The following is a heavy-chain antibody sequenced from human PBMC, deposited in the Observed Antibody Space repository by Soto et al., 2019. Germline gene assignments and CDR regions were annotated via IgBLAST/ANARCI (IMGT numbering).Heavy chain of an antibody. CDR2: IWYDGSNQ. CDR3: ARDLGAFNYGSAYFDY. V-gene: IGHV3-33*01. CDR1: GFTFSTYG. J-gene: IGHJ4*02. Sequence: PGGSLRVSCAPSGFTFSTYGMHWVRHAPGKGLEWVAVIWYDGSNQYYADSVKGRFTISRDNSKNMLYLQMNSLRAEDTAVYYCARDLGAFNYGSAYFDYWGQGTPVTVSS. D-gene: IGHD3-10*01.